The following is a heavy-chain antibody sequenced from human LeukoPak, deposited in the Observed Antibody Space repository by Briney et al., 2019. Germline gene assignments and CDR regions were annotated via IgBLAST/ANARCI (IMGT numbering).Heavy chain of an antibody. V-gene: IGHV3-23*01. Sequence: PGGSLRLSCAASGFTFSSYAMSWVRQAPGKGLGWVSAISGSGGSTYYADSVKGRFTISRDNSKNTLYLQMNSLRAEDTAVYYCAKDREGSGWYRGYWFDPWGQGTLVTVSS. CDR1: GFTFSSYA. CDR2: ISGSGGST. D-gene: IGHD6-19*01. J-gene: IGHJ5*02. CDR3: AKDREGSGWYRGYWFDP.